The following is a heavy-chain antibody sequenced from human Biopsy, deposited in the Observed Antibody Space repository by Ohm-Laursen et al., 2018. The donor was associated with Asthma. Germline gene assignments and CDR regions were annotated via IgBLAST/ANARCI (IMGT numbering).Heavy chain of an antibody. CDR2: ISFDGTNR. Sequence: SLRLSCTAFGFSFSNYGTHWVRQAPGKGLDWVAVISFDGTNRNYTDSVKGRFTISRDNSRNTLHLEMNSLRAEDTAVYFCAKEVFPGWELRRGPDSWGQGTLVTVSS. J-gene: IGHJ4*02. D-gene: IGHD1-26*01. CDR3: AKEVFPGWELRRGPDS. CDR1: GFSFSNYG. V-gene: IGHV3-30*18.